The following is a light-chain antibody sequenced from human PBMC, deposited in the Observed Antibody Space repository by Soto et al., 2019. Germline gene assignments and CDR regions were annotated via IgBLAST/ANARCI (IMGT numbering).Light chain of an antibody. Sequence: DIQMTQSPFSLSASVGDRVTITCRASQSISTYLNWYQHKPGQAPKVLIYAASSLQRGVPLSFGGSRSGADFTLTISSLQPEDFATYYCQQSYSVPYTFGQGTKLDIK. CDR3: QQSYSVPYT. V-gene: IGKV1-39*01. CDR2: AAS. CDR1: QSISTY. J-gene: IGKJ2*01.